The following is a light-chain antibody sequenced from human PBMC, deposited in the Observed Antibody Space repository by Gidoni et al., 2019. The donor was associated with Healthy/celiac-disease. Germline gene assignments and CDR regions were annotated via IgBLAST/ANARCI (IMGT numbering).Light chain of an antibody. V-gene: IGKV3-20*01. Sequence: EIVLTQSSGTLSLSPGERATLYCRARQRVSSSYLAWYQQKPGKAPRLLIYGASSRPTGIPDRFSGSGSGTDFTLTISRLEPEDFAVYYCQQYGSSSCSFGQGTKLEIK. J-gene: IGKJ2*04. CDR3: QQYGSSSCS. CDR2: GAS. CDR1: QRVSSSY.